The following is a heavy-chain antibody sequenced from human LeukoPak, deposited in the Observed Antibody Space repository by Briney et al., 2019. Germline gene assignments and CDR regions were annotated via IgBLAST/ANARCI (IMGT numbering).Heavy chain of an antibody. V-gene: IGHV4-61*02. CDR1: GGSISSGSYY. J-gene: IGHJ4*02. Sequence: SETLSLTCTVSGGSISSGSYYWSWIRQPAGKGLEWIGRIYTSGSTNYNPSLKSRVTISVDTSKNQFSLKLSSVTAADTAVYYCASIAARWNYFDYWGQGTLVTVSS. D-gene: IGHD6-6*01. CDR3: ASIAARWNYFDY. CDR2: IYTSGST.